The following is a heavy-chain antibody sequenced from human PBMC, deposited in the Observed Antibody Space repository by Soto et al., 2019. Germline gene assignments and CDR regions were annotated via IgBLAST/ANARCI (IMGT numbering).Heavy chain of an antibody. CDR3: ARGQYYYDSSGYDAFDI. J-gene: IGHJ3*02. V-gene: IGHV1-3*01. Sequence: QVQLVQSGAEVKKHGASVKVSCKASGYTFTSYAMHWVRQAPGQRLEWMGWINAGNGNTKYSQKFQGRVTITRDTSASTAYMELSSLRSEDTAVYYCARGQYYYDSSGYDAFDIWGQGTMVTVSS. D-gene: IGHD3-22*01. CDR2: INAGNGNT. CDR1: GYTFTSYA.